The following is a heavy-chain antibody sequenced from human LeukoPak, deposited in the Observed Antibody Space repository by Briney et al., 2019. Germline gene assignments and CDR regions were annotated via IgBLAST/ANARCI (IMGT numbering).Heavy chain of an antibody. CDR1: GGTFSSYA. V-gene: IGHV1-69*06. J-gene: IGHJ4*02. Sequence: AASVKVSCKASGGTFSSYAISWVRPAPGQWLEWMGRIIPIFGTANYAQKFQGRVTITADKSTSTAYMELSSLRSEDTAVYYCAKDYGDYEGFFDYWGQGTLVTVSS. CDR3: AKDYGDYEGFFDY. D-gene: IGHD4-17*01. CDR2: IIPIFGTA.